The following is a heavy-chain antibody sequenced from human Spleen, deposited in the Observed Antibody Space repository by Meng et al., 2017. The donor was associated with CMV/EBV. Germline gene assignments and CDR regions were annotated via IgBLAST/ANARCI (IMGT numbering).Heavy chain of an antibody. Sequence: GESLKISCAGSGFIFSSYAMTWVRQAPGKGLEWVSGTSGSGDSTYYADSVKGRFTISRDNSKNTLYLQLNSLRAEDTAVYYCAKGNSPWYYYAMDVWGQGTTVTVSS. J-gene: IGHJ6*02. D-gene: IGHD4-23*01. V-gene: IGHV3-23*01. CDR3: AKGNSPWYYYAMDV. CDR2: TSGSGDST. CDR1: GFIFSSYA.